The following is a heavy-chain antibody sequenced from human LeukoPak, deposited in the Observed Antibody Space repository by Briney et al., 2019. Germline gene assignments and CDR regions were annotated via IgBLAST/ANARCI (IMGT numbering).Heavy chain of an antibody. CDR1: GYTFTGYY. CDR3: ARGPLGDAFDI. D-gene: IGHD7-27*01. CDR2: INPNSGGT. J-gene: IGHJ3*02. Sequence: ASVKVSCKASGYTFTGYYMHWMRQAPGQGLEWMGWINPNSGGTNYAQKFQGWVTMTRDTSISTAHMELSRLRSDDTAVYYCARGPLGDAFDIWGQGTMVTVSS. V-gene: IGHV1-2*04.